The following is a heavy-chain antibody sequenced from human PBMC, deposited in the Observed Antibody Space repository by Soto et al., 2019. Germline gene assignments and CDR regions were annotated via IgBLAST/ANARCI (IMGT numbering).Heavy chain of an antibody. CDR1: GFTFSSYS. CDR2: ISSSSSYI. CDR3: ARDADIVVVPAAIGHYYGMDV. D-gene: IGHD2-2*01. Sequence: LRLSCAASGFTFSSYSMNWVRQAPGKGLEWVSSISSSSSYIYYADSVKGRFTISRDNAKNSLYLQMNSLRAEDTAVYYCARDADIVVVPAAIGHYYGMDVWGQGTTVTVSS. V-gene: IGHV3-21*01. J-gene: IGHJ6*02.